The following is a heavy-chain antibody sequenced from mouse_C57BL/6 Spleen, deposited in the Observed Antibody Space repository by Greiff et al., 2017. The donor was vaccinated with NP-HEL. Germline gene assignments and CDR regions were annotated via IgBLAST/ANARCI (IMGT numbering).Heavy chain of an antibody. CDR2: IYPGDGDT. D-gene: IGHD2-4*01. CDR3: AREDYDYPFDY. Sequence: QVQLKESGPELVKPGASVKISCKASGYAFSSSWMNWVKQRPGKGLEWIGRIYPGDGDTNYNGKFKGKATLTADKSSSTAYMQLSSLTSEDSAVYFCAREDYDYPFDYWGQGTTLTVSS. CDR1: GYAFSSSW. V-gene: IGHV1-82*01. J-gene: IGHJ2*01.